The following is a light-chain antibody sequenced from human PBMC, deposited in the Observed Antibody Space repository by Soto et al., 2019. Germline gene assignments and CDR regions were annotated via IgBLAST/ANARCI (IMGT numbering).Light chain of an antibody. CDR3: QQLNNLPVT. J-gene: IGKJ3*01. CDR2: DAS. V-gene: IGKV1-9*01. Sequence: DIALTQSPAFLSSSLGDRTTISCRASQRISTYLAWYQQKPGQDPKLLIYDASTWPSGIPARFSGSGSGTDFTLTISSLEPEDFAIYYCQQLNNLPVTFGQGTKLDIK. CDR1: QRISTY.